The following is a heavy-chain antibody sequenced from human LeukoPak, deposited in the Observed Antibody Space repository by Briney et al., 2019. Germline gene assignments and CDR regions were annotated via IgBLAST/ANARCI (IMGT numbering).Heavy chain of an antibody. CDR1: GFTVSGNY. CDR3: ARDRPISWFGKLLSHGMDV. V-gene: IGHV3-53*01. J-gene: IGHJ6*02. Sequence: GGSLRLSCAASGFTVSGNYMNWVRQAPGKGLEWVSIIYIDGTTHYADSVKGRSTISRDSSKNTLYLQMNSLRAEDAAVYYCARDRPISWFGKLLSHGMDVWGQGTTVTVSS. D-gene: IGHD3-10*01. CDR2: IYIDGTT.